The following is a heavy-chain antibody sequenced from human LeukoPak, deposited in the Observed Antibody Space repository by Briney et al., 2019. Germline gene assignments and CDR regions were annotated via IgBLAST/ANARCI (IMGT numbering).Heavy chain of an antibody. V-gene: IGHV4-34*01. D-gene: IGHD2-2*01. Sequence: SETLSLTCAVYGGSFSGYYWSWIRQPPGKGQEWIGEINHSGSTNYNPSLKSRVTISVDTSKNQFSLKLSSVTAADTAVYYCARVFVDCSSTSCSPVRGMDVWGQGTTVTVSS. CDR3: ARVFVDCSSTSCSPVRGMDV. CDR2: INHSGST. J-gene: IGHJ6*02. CDR1: GGSFSGYY.